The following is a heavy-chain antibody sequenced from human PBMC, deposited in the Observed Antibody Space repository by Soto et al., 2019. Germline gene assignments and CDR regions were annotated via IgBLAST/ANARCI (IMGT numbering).Heavy chain of an antibody. V-gene: IGHV3-9*01. D-gene: IGHD3-16*02. Sequence: PGGSLRRSCASSGLPFYNYSMHLVRQAPGKGLEWVSGLSWNSGSIGYADSVKGRFTISRDNAKKSLYLQMNDLTPDDTALYYCAQAKGLIATSHFDSWGQGTLVTVSS. J-gene: IGHJ4*02. CDR1: GLPFYNYS. CDR3: AQAKGLIATSHFDS. CDR2: LSWNSGSI.